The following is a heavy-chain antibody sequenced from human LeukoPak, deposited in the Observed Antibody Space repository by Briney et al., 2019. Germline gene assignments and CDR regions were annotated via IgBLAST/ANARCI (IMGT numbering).Heavy chain of an antibody. CDR2: IYYSGST. J-gene: IGHJ3*02. Sequence: SETLSLTCTVSGGSISSYYWSWIRQPPGKGLEWIGYIYYSGSTYYNPSLKSRVTISVDTSKNQFSLKLSSVTAADTAVYYCARGLARKDAFDIWGQGTMVTVSS. V-gene: IGHV4-59*12. CDR3: ARGLARKDAFDI. D-gene: IGHD5/OR15-5a*01. CDR1: GGSISSYY.